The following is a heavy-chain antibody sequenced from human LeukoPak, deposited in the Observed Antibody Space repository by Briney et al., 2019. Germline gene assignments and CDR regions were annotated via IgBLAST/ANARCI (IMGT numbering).Heavy chain of an antibody. J-gene: IGHJ4*02. Sequence: GGSLRLSCAASGFTFSNAWMSWVRQAPGKGLEWVGRIRSKANSYATAYAASVKGRFTISRDDSKNTAYLQMNSLKTEDTAVYYCTRASDGYNLDYWGQGTLVTVSS. CDR3: TRASDGYNLDY. V-gene: IGHV3-73*01. CDR2: IRSKANSYAT. D-gene: IGHD5-24*01. CDR1: GFTFSNAW.